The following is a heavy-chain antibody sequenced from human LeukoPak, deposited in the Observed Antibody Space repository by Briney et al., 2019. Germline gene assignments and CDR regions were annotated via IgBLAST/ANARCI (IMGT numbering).Heavy chain of an antibody. CDR3: ARDFGITMIVVVPTDAFDI. D-gene: IGHD3-22*01. CDR1: GGSISSYY. Sequence: SETLSLTCTVSGGSISSYYWSWIRQPPGKGLEWIGYIYYSGSTNYNPSLKSRVTISVDTSKNQFSLKLSSVTAADTAVYYCARDFGITMIVVVPTDAFDIWGQGTMVTVSS. CDR2: IYYSGST. J-gene: IGHJ3*02. V-gene: IGHV4-59*12.